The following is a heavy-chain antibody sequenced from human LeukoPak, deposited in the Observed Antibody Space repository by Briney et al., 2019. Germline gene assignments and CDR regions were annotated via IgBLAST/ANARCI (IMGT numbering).Heavy chain of an antibody. Sequence: SETLSLTCAVSGDSISSGGYSWRWFRQPPGKGLEWIGYIYQSGSAYYNPSLKSRVTISVDRSKNQFSLKLSSVTAADTAVYYCARRSAAGVEYYIDFWGQGTLVSVSS. CDR1: GDSISSGGYS. CDR2: IYQSGSA. CDR3: ARRSAAGVEYYIDF. D-gene: IGHD6-13*01. V-gene: IGHV4-30-2*01. J-gene: IGHJ4*02.